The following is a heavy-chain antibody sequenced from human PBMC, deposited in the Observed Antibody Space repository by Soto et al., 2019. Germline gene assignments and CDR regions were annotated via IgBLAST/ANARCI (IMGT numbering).Heavy chain of an antibody. J-gene: IGHJ4*01. CDR3: ARVHVMVVAGSTFDY. V-gene: IGHV4-61*01. CDR2: VYHTGRT. Sequence: PSETLSLTCTVSGGSFKSGSYSWSWIRQPPGKGLEWIGYVYHTGRTSYNPSLKSRVSISVDTSNNQFSLKLTSVTAADTAVYYCARVHVMVVAGSTFDYWGHGTLVTVSS. CDR1: GGSFKSGSYS. D-gene: IGHD6-19*01.